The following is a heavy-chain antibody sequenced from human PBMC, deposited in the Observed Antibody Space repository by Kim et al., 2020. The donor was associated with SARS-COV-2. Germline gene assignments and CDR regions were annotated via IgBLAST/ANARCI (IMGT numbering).Heavy chain of an antibody. CDR2: ISSDGITT. CDR1: GFTFSTYW. Sequence: GGSLRLSCAASGFTFSTYWMYWVRQAPGKGLAWVSRISSDGITTNYADSVKGRFTISRDNAKNTLYLQMDSLRAEDTAVYYCARSSSTSCPCYYMDVWGKGTTVTVSS. J-gene: IGHJ6*03. V-gene: IGHV3-74*01. D-gene: IGHD2-2*01. CDR3: ARSSSTSCPCYYMDV.